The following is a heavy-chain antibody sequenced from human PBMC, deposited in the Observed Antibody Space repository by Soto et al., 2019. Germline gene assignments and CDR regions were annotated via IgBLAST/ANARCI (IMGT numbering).Heavy chain of an antibody. V-gene: IGHV3-23*01. J-gene: IGHJ4*02. CDR2: LISSGESP. CDR3: AKDLHGSGWSFDQ. Sequence: PVGSLSLSCSASEFTFRTQAMAWVRPAPGKGLEWVSALISSGESPDYADSVKGRFTISRDNSKNTLYLQMNSLRADDTAVYYCAKDLHGSGWSFDQWGQGTVVTVSS. CDR1: EFTFRTQA. D-gene: IGHD6-19*01.